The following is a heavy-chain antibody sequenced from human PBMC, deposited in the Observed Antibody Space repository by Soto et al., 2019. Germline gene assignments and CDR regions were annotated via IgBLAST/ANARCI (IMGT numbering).Heavy chain of an antibody. V-gene: IGHV3-23*01. CDR1: GFTFSSYA. D-gene: IGHD3-3*01. Sequence: GGSLRLSCAASGFTFSSYAMSWVRQAPGKGLEWVSAISGSGGSTCYADSVKGRFTISRDNSKDTLYLQMNSLRAEDTAVYYCAKDYYDFWSGYYMTGNVWGQGTTVTVYS. CDR3: AKDYYDFWSGYYMTGNV. J-gene: IGHJ6*02. CDR2: ISGSGGST.